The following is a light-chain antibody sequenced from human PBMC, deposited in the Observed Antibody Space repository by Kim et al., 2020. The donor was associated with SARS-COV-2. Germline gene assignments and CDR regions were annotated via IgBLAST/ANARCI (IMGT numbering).Light chain of an antibody. J-gene: IGKJ4*01. Sequence: DIVMTQSPDSLAVSLGERATINCKSSQSILYSSNNKNYLAWYQQRPGQPPQLLLYGASTRESGVPDRFSGSGSETDFTLTISSLQAEDVAVYYCQQYYNTPLTFGGGTKVDIK. CDR2: GAS. CDR3: QQYYNTPLT. CDR1: QSILYSSNNKNY. V-gene: IGKV4-1*01.